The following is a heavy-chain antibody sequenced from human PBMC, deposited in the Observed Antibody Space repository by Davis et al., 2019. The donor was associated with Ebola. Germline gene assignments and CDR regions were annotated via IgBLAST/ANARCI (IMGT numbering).Heavy chain of an antibody. CDR2: ISAYNGNT. D-gene: IGHD2/OR15-2a*01. CDR1: GYTFTSYG. V-gene: IGHV1-18*01. CDR3: ARRRVPQYYAWFDP. Sequence: ASVKVSCKASGYTFTSYGISWVRQAPGQGLEWMGWISAYNGNTNYAQKLQGRVTMTTDTSTSTTYMELRSLRSDDTAVYYCARRRVPQYYAWFDPWGQGTLVTVSS. J-gene: IGHJ5*02.